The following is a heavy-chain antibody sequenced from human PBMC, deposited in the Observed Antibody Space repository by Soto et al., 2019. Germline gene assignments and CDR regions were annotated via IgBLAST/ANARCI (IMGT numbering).Heavy chain of an antibody. J-gene: IGHJ4*02. D-gene: IGHD6-19*01. Sequence: SETLSLTCTVSGGSISSYYWSWIRQPPGKGLEWIGYIYYSGSTNYNPSLKGRVTISVDTSKNQFSLKLSSVTAADTAVYYCARGGLAVAGTFDYWGQGTLVTVSS. V-gene: IGHV4-59*01. CDR1: GGSISSYY. CDR2: IYYSGST. CDR3: ARGGLAVAGTFDY.